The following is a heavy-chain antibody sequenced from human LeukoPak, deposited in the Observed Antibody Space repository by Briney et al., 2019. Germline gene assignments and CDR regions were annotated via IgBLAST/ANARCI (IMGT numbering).Heavy chain of an antibody. V-gene: IGHV3-48*03. CDR1: GFTFSTYE. CDR3: ARERYDNRISRSDN. J-gene: IGHJ4*02. Sequence: GGSLRLSCAASGFTFSTYEMNWVRQAPGKGLEWVSYISSSGIAMYYADSVKGRFTISRDNAKNSLFLQMNSLRVEDTAVYYCARERYDNRISRSDNWGQGTLVTVSS. D-gene: IGHD1-1*01. CDR2: ISSSGIAM.